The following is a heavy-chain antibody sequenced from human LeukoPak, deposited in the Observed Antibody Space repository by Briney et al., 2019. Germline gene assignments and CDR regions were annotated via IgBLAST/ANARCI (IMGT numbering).Heavy chain of an antibody. Sequence: GGSLRLSCAVSGFTFSSYAMHWVRQAPGKGLEWVAIISSDGSNKYYADSVKGRFTISRDNSKSTLYLQMNSLRPEDTALYYCARDGGHGSGSYPFDYWGQGTLVTVSS. V-gene: IGHV3-30*01. J-gene: IGHJ4*02. CDR2: ISSDGSNK. CDR1: GFTFSSYA. D-gene: IGHD3-10*01. CDR3: ARDGGHGSGSYPFDY.